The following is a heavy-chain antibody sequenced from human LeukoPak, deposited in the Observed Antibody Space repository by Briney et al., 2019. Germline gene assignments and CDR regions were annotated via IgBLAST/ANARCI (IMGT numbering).Heavy chain of an antibody. D-gene: IGHD3-10*01. Sequence: GGSLRLSCAASGFTFGSYWMHWVRQAPGKGLEWVSYISSSSSTMYYADSVKGRFTISRDNAKNSLYLQMNSLRAEDTAVYYCARTMVRGHYYYYYYGMDVWGQGTTVTVSS. CDR2: ISSSSSTM. CDR3: ARTMVRGHYYYYYYGMDV. J-gene: IGHJ6*02. CDR1: GFTFGSYW. V-gene: IGHV3-48*04.